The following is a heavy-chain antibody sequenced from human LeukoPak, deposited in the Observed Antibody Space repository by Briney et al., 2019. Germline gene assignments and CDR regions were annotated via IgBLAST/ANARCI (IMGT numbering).Heavy chain of an antibody. D-gene: IGHD3-3*01. CDR2: INPNSGGT. J-gene: IGHJ4*02. V-gene: IGHV1-2*02. CDR1: GYTFTGYY. CDR3: ARGGGNFWNLFDY. Sequence: GASVKVSCKASGYTFTGYYMHWVRQAPGQGLEWMGWINPNSGGTNYAQKFQGRVTMTRDTSISTAYMEPSRLRSDDTAVYYCARGGGNFWNLFDYWGQGTLVTVSS.